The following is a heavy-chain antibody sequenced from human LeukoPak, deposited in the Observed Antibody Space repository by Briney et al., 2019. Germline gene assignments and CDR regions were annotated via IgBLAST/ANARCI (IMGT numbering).Heavy chain of an antibody. V-gene: IGHV4-39*01. D-gene: IGHD5-24*01. J-gene: IGHJ4*02. CDR2: VYYDGTS. CDR1: GGSINSHSYY. Sequence: PSETLSLTCTVSGGSINSHSYYWGWIRQPPGKGLEWIGSVYYDGTSYSNPSLKTRVGVFVDTSRDQFSLDLDFVTAADTALYYCVRHISTNTGYFDSCGQGTLVSVYS. CDR3: VRHISTNTGYFDS.